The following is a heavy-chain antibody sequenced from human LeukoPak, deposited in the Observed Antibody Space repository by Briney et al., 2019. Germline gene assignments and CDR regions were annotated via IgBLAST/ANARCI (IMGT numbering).Heavy chain of an antibody. J-gene: IGHJ4*02. V-gene: IGHV3-66*01. CDR2: FYSGGST. CDR3: ARVSPFDY. Sequence: GGSLRLSCTASGFIFSNYAMSWVRQAPGKGLEWLSVFYSGGSTYYADSVNGRFTMSRDNSKNTLYLQMNGLRVEDTAVYYCARVSPFDYWGQGTQVTVSS. CDR1: GFIFSNYA.